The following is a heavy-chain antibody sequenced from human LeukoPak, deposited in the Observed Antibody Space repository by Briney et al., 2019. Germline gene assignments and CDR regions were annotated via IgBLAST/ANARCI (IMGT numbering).Heavy chain of an antibody. CDR3: AKDGLYYDGSEHVYYFDS. Sequence: GWSLRLSCAACGFTFSRSAMTWVRQGPGTGLEFVASIIYSGGATYYADSVKGRFTLSRDNSKNTLYLQMTSMRAEDTALYYCAKDGLYYDGSEHVYYFDSWGQGTLVTVSS. CDR1: GFTFSRSA. J-gene: IGHJ4*02. V-gene: IGHV3-23*01. D-gene: IGHD3-22*01. CDR2: IIYSGGAT.